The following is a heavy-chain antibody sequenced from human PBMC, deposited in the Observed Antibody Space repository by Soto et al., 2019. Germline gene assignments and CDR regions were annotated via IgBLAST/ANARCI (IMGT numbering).Heavy chain of an antibody. D-gene: IGHD6-19*01. CDR1: GYTFSSFY. Sequence: QVQLVQSGAEVKTPGASVQVSCETSGYTFSSFYIHWVRQAPGQGLEWMGIINPSGATTSYAQRFRGRVTMTRDTSMSTVYMELSSLRSEDTAVYYCARGVRYSSGWYGFDYWGQGTLVTVSS. J-gene: IGHJ4*02. CDR3: ARGVRYSSGWYGFDY. V-gene: IGHV1-46*01. CDR2: INPSGATT.